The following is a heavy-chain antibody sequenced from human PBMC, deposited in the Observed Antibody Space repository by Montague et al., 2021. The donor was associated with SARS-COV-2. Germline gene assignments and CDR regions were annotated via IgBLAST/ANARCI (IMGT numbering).Heavy chain of an antibody. J-gene: IGHJ4*03. CDR2: IKNDGRKI. CDR3: ARDGGNGCYYYCDIVV. D-gene: IGHD3-22*01. CDR1: GFTFSTYE. V-gene: IGHV3-48*03. Sequence: SLRPSCAASGFTFSTYEMNWVRQAPGKGLEWVVNIKNDGRKIYYVDSVKGRFTISRDNAKNSLYLQMNSLRAEDTGVYYCARDGGNGCYYYCDIVVWGQGTLVTVSS.